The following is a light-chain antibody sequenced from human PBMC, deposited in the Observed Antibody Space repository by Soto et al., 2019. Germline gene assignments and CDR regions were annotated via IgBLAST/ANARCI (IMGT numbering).Light chain of an antibody. V-gene: IGLV2-14*01. CDR1: SNDVGGYNY. J-gene: IGLJ1*01. Sequence: QSARTQAASVSGSPGQWITISCTGTSNDVGGYNYVSWYQQHPDTAPKLIIYDVRYRPSGVSDRFSGSKSGNTASLTISGLQAEDEADYYCSAYTSSSTPYVFGSGSKLTVL. CDR2: DVR. CDR3: SAYTSSSTPYV.